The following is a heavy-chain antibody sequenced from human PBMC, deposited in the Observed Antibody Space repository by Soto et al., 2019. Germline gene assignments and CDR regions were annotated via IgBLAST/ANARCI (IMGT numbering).Heavy chain of an antibody. CDR1: GYTFTSYC. V-gene: IGHV1-18*04. Sequence: ASVKVSCKASGYTFTSYCISWVLQAPGQGLEWMGWISAYNGNTNYAQKLQGRVTMTTDTSTSTAYMELRSLRSDDTAVYYCARGRITSEGYYYYGMDVWGQGTTVTVSS. CDR2: ISAYNGNT. CDR3: ARGRITSEGYYYYGMDV. J-gene: IGHJ6*02. D-gene: IGHD3-16*01.